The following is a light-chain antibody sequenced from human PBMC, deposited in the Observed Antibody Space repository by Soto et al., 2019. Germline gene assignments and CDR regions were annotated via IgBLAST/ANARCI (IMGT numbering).Light chain of an antibody. CDR2: EVS. J-gene: IGLJ1*01. CDR3: SSYTNNSPYV. Sequence: QSALTQPASVSGSPGQSITISCTGTSSDVGGYNYVSWYQQHPGKAPKLMIFEVSNRPSGISIRFSGSKSGNTASLTISGVQTEDEADYYCSSYTNNSPYVFGTGTKLTVL. V-gene: IGLV2-14*01. CDR1: SSDVGGYNY.